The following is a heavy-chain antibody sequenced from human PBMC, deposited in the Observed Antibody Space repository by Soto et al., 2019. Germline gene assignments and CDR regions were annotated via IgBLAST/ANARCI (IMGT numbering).Heavy chain of an antibody. CDR2: ISYDGSNI. CDR1: GFTFSSYG. J-gene: IGHJ4*02. D-gene: IGHD5-18*01. CDR3: AKDYSYGYLGYFDY. V-gene: IGHV3-30*18. Sequence: GGSLRLSCAASGFTFSSYGMHWVRRAPGKGLEWVAVISYDGSNIYYADSVKGRFTISRDNSKNTLFLQMNSLRAEDTAVYYCAKDYSYGYLGYFDYWGQGTLVTVSS.